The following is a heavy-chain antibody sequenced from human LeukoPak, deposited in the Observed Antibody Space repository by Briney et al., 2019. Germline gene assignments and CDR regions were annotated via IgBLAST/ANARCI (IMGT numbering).Heavy chain of an antibody. CDR1: GFTFSSYG. V-gene: IGHV3-23*01. D-gene: IGHD5-12*01. J-gene: IGHJ4*02. CDR2: ISGSGGSP. CDR3: AKEGSGYDYFDY. Sequence: GGSLRLSCAASGFTFSSYGMHWVRQAPGKGLEWVSAISGSGGSPYYADSVKGRFTISRDNSKNTLYLQMNSLRAEDTAVYYCAKEGSGYDYFDYWGQGTLVTVSS.